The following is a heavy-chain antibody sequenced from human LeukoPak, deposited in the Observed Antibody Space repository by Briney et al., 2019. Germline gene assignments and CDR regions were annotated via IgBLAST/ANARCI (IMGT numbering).Heavy chain of an antibody. CDR1: GFTFSSYS. V-gene: IGHV3-21*01. CDR3: ARVGYSSSWSRYFDY. Sequence: GGSLRLSCAASGFTFSSYSMNWVRQAPGKGLEWVSSISSSSSYIYYADSVKGRFTISRDNAKNSLYLQMNSLRAEDTAVYYCARVGYSSSWSRYFDYWGQGTLVTVSS. D-gene: IGHD6-13*01. CDR2: ISSSSSYI. J-gene: IGHJ4*02.